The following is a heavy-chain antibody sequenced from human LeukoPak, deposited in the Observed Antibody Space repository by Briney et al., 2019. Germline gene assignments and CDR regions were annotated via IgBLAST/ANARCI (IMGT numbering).Heavy chain of an antibody. J-gene: IGHJ6*03. D-gene: IGHD3-10*01. Sequence: GGSLRLSCAASGFTFSSYGMHWVRQAPGKGLEWVAVISYDGSNKYYADSVKGRFTISRDNSKNTLYLQMNSLRAEDTAVYYCAKDHGSGPRDYYYYMDVWGKGTTVTVSS. V-gene: IGHV3-30*18. CDR2: ISYDGSNK. CDR3: AKDHGSGPRDYYYYMDV. CDR1: GFTFSSYG.